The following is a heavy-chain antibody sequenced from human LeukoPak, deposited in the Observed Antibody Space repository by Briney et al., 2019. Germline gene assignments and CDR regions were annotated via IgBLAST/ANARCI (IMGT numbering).Heavy chain of an antibody. Sequence: PGGSLRLSCAASGFTFSSYNMKWVRQAPGKGLEWVSSISSRSSYIFYADSVKGRFTISRDNAKKSLYLQLNSLRAEDTAVYYCATLARFSGSYHGVDYWGQGTLVTVSS. CDR2: ISSRSSYI. CDR3: ATLARFSGSYHGVDY. CDR1: GFTFSSYN. V-gene: IGHV3-21*04. J-gene: IGHJ4*02. D-gene: IGHD1-26*01.